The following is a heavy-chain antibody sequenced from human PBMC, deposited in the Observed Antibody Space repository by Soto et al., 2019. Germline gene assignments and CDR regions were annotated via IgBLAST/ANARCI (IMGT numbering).Heavy chain of an antibody. V-gene: IGHV4-39*01. CDR1: GVSISSSRNH. CDR3: ARHWIAGSAIP. CDR2: IYYSGST. Sequence: SETLSLTCTVSGVSISSSRNHWGWIRQSPGKGLEWIGSIYYSGSTYYNPSLKSRVTISVDTSKNQFSLKVKSVTAADTAVYYCARHWIAGSAIPWGQGILVTVSS. J-gene: IGHJ5*02. D-gene: IGHD2-2*02.